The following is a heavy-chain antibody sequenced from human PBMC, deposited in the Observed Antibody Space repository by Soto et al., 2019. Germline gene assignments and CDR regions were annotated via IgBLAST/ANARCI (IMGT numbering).Heavy chain of an antibody. CDR2: IYTSGST. D-gene: IGHD6-19*01. Sequence: QVQLQESGPGLVKPSETLSLTCTVSGGSISSYYWSWIRQPAGKGLEWIGRIYTSGSTNYNPSLKSRVTMSVDTSKNSLYLQMNSLRAEDTALYYCAKDISPVIAVADYWGQGTLVTVSS. J-gene: IGHJ4*02. CDR1: GGSISSYY. V-gene: IGHV4-4*07. CDR3: AKDISPVIAVADY.